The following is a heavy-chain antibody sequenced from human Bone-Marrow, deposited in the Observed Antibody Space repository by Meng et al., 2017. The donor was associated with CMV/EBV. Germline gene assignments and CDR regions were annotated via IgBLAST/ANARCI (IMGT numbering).Heavy chain of an antibody. CDR2: ISSSGNSI. J-gene: IGHJ5*02. CDR3: ARARGLGPGGYFDP. CDR1: AFPFSDYY. D-gene: IGHD3-16*01. Sequence: SAFPFSDYYMSWIRQAPGKGLEWISYISSSGNSINYADAVKGRFTISRDNAKISLYLQMNSLRAEDTAVYYCARARGLGPGGYFDPWGQGTLVTVSS. V-gene: IGHV3-11*01.